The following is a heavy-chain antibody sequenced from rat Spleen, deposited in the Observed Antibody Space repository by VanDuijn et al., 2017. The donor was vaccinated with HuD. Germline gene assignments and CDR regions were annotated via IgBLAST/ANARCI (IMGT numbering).Heavy chain of an antibody. CDR2: IIYDGSST. Sequence: EVQLVESDGGLVQPGRSLKLSCAASGFTFSNYAMAWVRQAPEKGLEWVATIIYDGSSTYYRDSVKGRFTISRDNAKSTLYLQMNSLRSEDTATYYCTREAYWGQGTLVTVSS. J-gene: IGHJ3*01. V-gene: IGHV5-17*01. CDR1: GFTFSNYA. CDR3: TREAY.